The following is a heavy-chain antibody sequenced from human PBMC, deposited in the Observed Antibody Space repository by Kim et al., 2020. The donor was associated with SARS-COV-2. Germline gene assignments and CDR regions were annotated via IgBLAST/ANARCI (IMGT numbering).Heavy chain of an antibody. Sequence: GGSLRLSCAASGFTFSRYWMTWVRQAPGKGLEWVANIKQDGSEKYYVDSVKGRFIISRDNAKNSLYLEMNSLRAEDTAVYYCGRESYEILTGYPNAFDIWGQGTMVTVSS. CDR3: GRESYEILTGYPNAFDI. J-gene: IGHJ3*02. V-gene: IGHV3-7*03. D-gene: IGHD3-9*01. CDR1: GFTFSRYW. CDR2: IKQDGSEK.